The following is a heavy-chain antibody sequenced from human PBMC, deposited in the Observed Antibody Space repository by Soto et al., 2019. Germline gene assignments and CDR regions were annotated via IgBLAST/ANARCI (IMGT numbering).Heavy chain of an antibody. D-gene: IGHD3-3*01. CDR2: IYYSGST. J-gene: IGHJ4*02. CDR3: AKNNSLERELYVLAY. CDR1: GGSISSSSYY. Sequence: SETLSLTCTVSGGSISSSSYYWGWIRQPPGKGLEWIGSIYYSGSTYYNPSLKSRVTISVDTSKNQFSLKLSSVTAADTAVYYCAKNNSLERELYVLAYGGQGPLVPVSS. V-gene: IGHV4-39*01.